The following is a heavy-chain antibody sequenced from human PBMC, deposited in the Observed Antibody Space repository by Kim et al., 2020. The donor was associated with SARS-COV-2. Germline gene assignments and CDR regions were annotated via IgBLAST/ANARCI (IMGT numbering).Heavy chain of an antibody. D-gene: IGHD3-10*01. CDR3: ASTNYYGSGSYYQGIPLYGMDV. CDR2: TYYRSKWYN. J-gene: IGHJ6*02. Sequence: SQTLSLTCAISGDSVSSNSAAWNWIRQSPSRGLEWLGRTYYRSKWYNDYAVSVKSRITINPDTSKNQFSLQLNSVTPEDTAVYYCASTNYYGSGSYYQGIPLYGMDVWGQGTTVTVSS. V-gene: IGHV6-1*01. CDR1: GDSVSSNSAA.